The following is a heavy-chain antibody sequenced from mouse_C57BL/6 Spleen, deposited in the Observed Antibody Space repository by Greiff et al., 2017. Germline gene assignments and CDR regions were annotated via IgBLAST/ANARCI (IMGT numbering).Heavy chain of an antibody. Sequence: QVHVKQPGAELVKPGASVKMSCKASGYTFTSYWITWVKQRPGQGLEWIGDIYPGSGSTNYNEKFKSKATLTVDTSSSTAYMQLSSLTSEDSAVYYCARGDYYLDYWGQGTTLTGSS. CDR1: GYTFTSYW. CDR2: IYPGSGST. J-gene: IGHJ2*01. CDR3: ARGDYYLDY. V-gene: IGHV1-55*01.